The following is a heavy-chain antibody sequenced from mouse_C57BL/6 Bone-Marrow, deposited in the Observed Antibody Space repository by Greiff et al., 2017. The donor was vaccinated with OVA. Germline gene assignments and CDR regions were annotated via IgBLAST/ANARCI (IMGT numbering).Heavy chain of an antibody. CDR1: GYSITSGYY. V-gene: IGHV3-6*01. Sequence: EVQLQQSGPGLVKPSQSLSLTCSVTGYSITSGYYWNWIRQFPGNKLEWMGYISYDGSNNYNPSLKNRISITRDTSKNQFFLKLNSVTTEDTATYYCARDGTGQFAYWGQGTLVTVSA. CDR2: ISYDGSN. D-gene: IGHD4-1*01. J-gene: IGHJ3*01. CDR3: ARDGTGQFAY.